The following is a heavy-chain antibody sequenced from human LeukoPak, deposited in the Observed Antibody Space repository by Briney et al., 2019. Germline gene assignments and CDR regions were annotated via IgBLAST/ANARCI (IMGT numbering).Heavy chain of an antibody. CDR3: ARDGPDDYGGNQVYYFDY. Sequence: GGSLRLSCAASGFNFNNYWMSWLRQAPGKGLEWVAVISYDGSNKYYADSVKGRFTISRDNSKNTLYLQMNSLRAEDTAVYYCARDGPDDYGGNQVYYFDYWGQGTLVTVSS. J-gene: IGHJ4*02. D-gene: IGHD4-23*01. CDR1: GFNFNNYW. CDR2: ISYDGSNK. V-gene: IGHV3-30*03.